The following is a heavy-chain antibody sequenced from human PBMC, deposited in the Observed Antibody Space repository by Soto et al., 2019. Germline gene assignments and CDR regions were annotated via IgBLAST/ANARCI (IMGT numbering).Heavy chain of an antibody. CDR1: GFTFSSYG. V-gene: IGHV3-33*01. Sequence: GGSLRLSCAASGFTFSSYGMHWVRQAPGKGLEWVAVIWYDGSNKYYADSVKGRFTISRDNSKNTLYLQMNSLRAEDTAVYYCESRIGSDAFDIWGQGTMVTVSS. CDR3: ESRIGSDAFDI. J-gene: IGHJ3*02. D-gene: IGHD3-16*02. CDR2: IWYDGSNK.